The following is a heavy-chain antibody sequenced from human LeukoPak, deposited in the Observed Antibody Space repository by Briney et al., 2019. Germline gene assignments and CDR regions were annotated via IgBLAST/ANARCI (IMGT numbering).Heavy chain of an antibody. V-gene: IGHV3-30*02. J-gene: IGHJ4*02. D-gene: IGHD2/OR15-2a*01. CDR3: AKVDFLDY. CDR1: GSTFSSSV. CDR2: IRYDGSNK. Sequence: PGGSLRLSCAASGSTFSSSVMHWVRQAPGKGLEWVAVIRYDGSNKYYADSVKGRFTISRDNSKNTLYLQMNSLRAEDTAVYYCAKVDFLDYWGQGTLVTVSS.